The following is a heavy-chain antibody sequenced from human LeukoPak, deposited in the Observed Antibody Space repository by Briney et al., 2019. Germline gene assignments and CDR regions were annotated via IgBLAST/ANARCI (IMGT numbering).Heavy chain of an antibody. CDR2: IYYSGST. J-gene: IGHJ4*02. Sequence: SETLSLTCTVSGGSISSGDYYWSWIRQPPGKGLEWIGYIYYSGSTNYNPSLKSRVTISVDTSKNQFSLKLSSVTAADTAVYYCARDGCSGGSCYPYFDYWGQGTLVTVSS. D-gene: IGHD2-15*01. V-gene: IGHV4-61*08. CDR1: GGSISSGDYY. CDR3: ARDGCSGGSCYPYFDY.